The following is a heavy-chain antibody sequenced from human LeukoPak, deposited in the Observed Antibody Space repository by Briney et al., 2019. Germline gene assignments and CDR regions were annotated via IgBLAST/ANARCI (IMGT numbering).Heavy chain of an antibody. J-gene: IGHJ4*02. CDR1: GYAFMSHG. Sequence: ASVKVSCKASGYAFMSHGIHWVRQAPGQGLEWVGWISANNTYRRYAQKFQGRVTLKRDTSTRTVYMELRSLRSDDTAEYFCARDPFDGDYGSWFDYWGQGTLVTVSS. CDR2: ISANNTYR. D-gene: IGHD4-17*01. CDR3: ARDPFDGDYGSWFDY. V-gene: IGHV1-18*01.